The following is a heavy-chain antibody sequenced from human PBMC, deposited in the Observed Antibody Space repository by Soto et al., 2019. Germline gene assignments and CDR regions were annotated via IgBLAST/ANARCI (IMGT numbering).Heavy chain of an antibody. V-gene: IGHV4-34*01. CDR2: INHSGRV. CDR3: STRAYDTNGYYRFDP. CDR1: GGSFSGHS. Sequence: LEILSLTCAVYGGSFSGHSWTRIRQSPGKGLEWIGDINHSGRVNYSPSLKSRVTISLDTSKNQFSLTLSAVTAADTAMYYCSTRAYDTNGYYRFDPWGQGTLVTSPQ. J-gene: IGHJ5*01. D-gene: IGHD3-22*01.